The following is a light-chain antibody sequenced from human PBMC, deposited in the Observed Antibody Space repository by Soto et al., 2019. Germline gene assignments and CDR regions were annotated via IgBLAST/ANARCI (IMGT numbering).Light chain of an antibody. V-gene: IGKV1-39*01. Sequence: DIQMTQSPSSLPASVGDRVTITCRASQSISSYLNWYQQKPGKAPNLLIYGASSLHSGVPSRFSGSESGTDFTLTISSLQPEDFATYYCQQSYSIPYTFGQGTKLEIK. J-gene: IGKJ2*01. CDR1: QSISSY. CDR2: GAS. CDR3: QQSYSIPYT.